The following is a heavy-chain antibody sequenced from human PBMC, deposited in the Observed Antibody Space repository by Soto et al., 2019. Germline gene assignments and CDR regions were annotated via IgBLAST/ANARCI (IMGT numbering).Heavy chain of an antibody. CDR1: GDSITNNNYY. V-gene: IGHV4-39*01. Sequence: QVQLQESGPGLVKPSETLSLTCTVSGDSITNNNYYWGWIRQSPGKGLEWMGSIHHSGGTYNNPSLKRRITMSADSSKNQLSLSLTSVTAADTAVYYCARQNRQLRPNFDFWGQGTLVAVSS. D-gene: IGHD1-1*01. J-gene: IGHJ4*02. CDR3: ARQNRQLRPNFDF. CDR2: IHHSGGT.